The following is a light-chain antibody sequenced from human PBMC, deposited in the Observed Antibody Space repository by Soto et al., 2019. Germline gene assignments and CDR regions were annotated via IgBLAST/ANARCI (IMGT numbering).Light chain of an antibody. J-gene: IGLJ1*01. CDR3: GTWDSSLSAYV. CDR2: DSD. V-gene: IGLV1-51*01. CDR1: SSNIGNNY. Sequence: QSVLTQPPSVSAAPGQKVTISCSGSSSNIGNNYVSWYQQLPGIAPKLLIYDSDKRPSGIPDRFSGSKSGTSATLGITGLQTGDEAVYYCGTWDSSLSAYVFGTGTKVTVL.